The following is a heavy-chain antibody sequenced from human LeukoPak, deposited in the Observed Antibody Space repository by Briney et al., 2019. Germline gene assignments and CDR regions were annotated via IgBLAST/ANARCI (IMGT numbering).Heavy chain of an antibody. J-gene: IGHJ5*02. CDR2: INPNSGGT. V-gene: IGHV1-2*02. D-gene: IGHD2-2*02. CDR3: ARAAKLGYCSSTSCYKINNWFDP. Sequence: ASVKVSCKASGYTFTGYYMHWVRQAPGQGLEWMGWINPNSGGTNYAQKFQGRVTMTRDTSISTAYMELSRLRSDDTAVYYCARAAKLGYCSSTSCYKINNWFDPWGQGTLVAVSS. CDR1: GYTFTGYY.